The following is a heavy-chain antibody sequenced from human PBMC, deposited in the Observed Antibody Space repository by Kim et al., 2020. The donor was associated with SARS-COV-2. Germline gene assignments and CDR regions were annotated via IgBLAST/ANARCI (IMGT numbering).Heavy chain of an antibody. CDR3: ASTEWELGHDY. CDR1: GYSISSGYY. D-gene: IGHD1-26*01. V-gene: IGHV4-38-2*02. Sequence: SETLSLTCTVSGYSISSGYYWGWIRQPPGKGLEWIGSIYHSGSTYYNPSLKSRVTISVDTSKNQFSLKLSSVTAADTAVYYCASTEWELGHDYWGQGTLV. J-gene: IGHJ4*02. CDR2: IYHSGST.